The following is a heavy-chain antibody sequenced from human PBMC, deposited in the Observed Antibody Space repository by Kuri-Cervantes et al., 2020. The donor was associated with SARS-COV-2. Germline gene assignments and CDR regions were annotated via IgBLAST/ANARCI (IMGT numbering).Heavy chain of an antibody. V-gene: IGHV1-2*02. D-gene: IGHD4-23*01. CDR3: ARSHTLYGGNSSPWDY. J-gene: IGHJ4*02. CDR2: INPNSGGT. CDR1: GYTFTGYY. Sequence: ASVKVSCKASGYTFTGYYMHWVRQAPGQGLEWMGWINPNSGGTNYAQKFQGRVTMTRDTSISTAYMELSSLRPFDTAVYYCARSHTLYGGNSSPWDYWGQGTVVTVSS.